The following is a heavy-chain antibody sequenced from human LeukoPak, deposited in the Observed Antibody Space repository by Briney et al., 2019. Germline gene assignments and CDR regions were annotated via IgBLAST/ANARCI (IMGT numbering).Heavy chain of an antibody. Sequence: PGRSLRLSCAASGFTFSSYGMLWVRQAPGKGLEWVAVIWYDGSNKYYADSVKGRFTISRDNSKNTLYLQMNSLRAEDTAVYYCAKDTDAYGGDMDVWGKGTTVTVSS. CDR1: GFTFSSYG. CDR2: IWYDGSNK. V-gene: IGHV3-33*06. CDR3: AKDTDAYGGDMDV. J-gene: IGHJ6*03. D-gene: IGHD3-16*01.